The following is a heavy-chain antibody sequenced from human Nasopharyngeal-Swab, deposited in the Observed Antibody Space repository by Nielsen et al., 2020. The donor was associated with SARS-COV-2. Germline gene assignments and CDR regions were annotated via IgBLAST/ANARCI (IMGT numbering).Heavy chain of an antibody. V-gene: IGHV1-46*01. J-gene: IGHJ6*02. CDR3: ARDLTNSIAVAGNYYYGMDV. CDR2: INPSGGST. D-gene: IGHD6-19*01. Sequence: ASVKVSCKASGYTFTSHYMHWVRQAPGQGLEWMGIINPSGGSTSYAQKFQGRVTMTRDTSTSTVYMELSSLRSEDTAVYYCARDLTNSIAVAGNYYYGMDVWGQGTTVTVSS. CDR1: GYTFTSHY.